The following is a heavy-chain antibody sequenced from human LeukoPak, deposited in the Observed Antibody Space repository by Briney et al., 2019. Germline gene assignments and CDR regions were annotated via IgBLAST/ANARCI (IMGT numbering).Heavy chain of an antibody. Sequence: AAVKVSCKASGYTFTSYFIHWVRQAPGQGLEWMGIINLSGGTTTYAQKFQGRVTITADESTSTAYMELSSLRSEDTAVYYCASQEMATITGYFDYWGQGTLVTVSS. CDR3: ASQEMATITGYFDY. J-gene: IGHJ4*02. CDR2: INLSGGTT. D-gene: IGHD5-24*01. CDR1: GYTFTSYF. V-gene: IGHV1-46*01.